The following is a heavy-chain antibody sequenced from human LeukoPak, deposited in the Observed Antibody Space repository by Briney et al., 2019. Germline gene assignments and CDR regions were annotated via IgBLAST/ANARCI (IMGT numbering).Heavy chain of an antibody. J-gene: IGHJ6*03. CDR3: ARLYQQSKWRYYYYYMDV. V-gene: IGHV4-59*01. D-gene: IGHD6-13*01. CDR2: VFDSGST. Sequence: SETLSLXCSVSGASFSTNYWSWIRQPPGRELEWIGYVFDSGSTNYNPSLKSRVTISVDTSTKQFSLRLSSVTAADTAVYYCARLYQQSKWRYYYYYMDVWGKGTAVTVSS. CDR1: GASFSTNY.